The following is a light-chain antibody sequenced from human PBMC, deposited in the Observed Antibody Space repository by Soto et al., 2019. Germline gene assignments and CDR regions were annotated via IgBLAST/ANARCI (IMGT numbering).Light chain of an antibody. Sequence: QSVLTQPPSASASLGASVTLTCALSSGCSNYEVDWYQQRPGKGPRFVMRVGTGGIVGSKGDGIPDRFSVLGSGLNRYLTFKNIQEEDETYYHCGADHGSGSNFVWRVFGGGPKLTVL. CDR2: VGTGGIVG. CDR1: SGCSNYE. CDR3: GADHGSGSNFVWRV. J-gene: IGLJ2*01. V-gene: IGLV9-49*01.